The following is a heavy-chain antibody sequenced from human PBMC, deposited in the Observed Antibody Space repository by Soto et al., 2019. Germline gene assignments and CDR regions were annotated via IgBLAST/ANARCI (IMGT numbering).Heavy chain of an antibody. CDR1: GFTFSSYW. J-gene: IGHJ6*02. CDR2: MNEDGGTT. Sequence: PGRSLRLSCAASGFTFSSYWMHWVRQAPGKGLVWVSRMNEDGGTTDYADSVKGRFTISRDNAKNTLYLQMNSLRVEGKAVYYSASELSGRADVWGHGTTGTVS. V-gene: IGHV3-74*01. CDR3: ASELSGRADV. D-gene: IGHD3-10*01.